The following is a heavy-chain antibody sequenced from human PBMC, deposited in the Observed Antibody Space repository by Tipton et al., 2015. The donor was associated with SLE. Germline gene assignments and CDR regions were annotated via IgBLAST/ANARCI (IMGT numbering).Heavy chain of an antibody. D-gene: IGHD4-11*01. CDR2: MFHSGGT. J-gene: IGHJ4*02. V-gene: IGHV4-38-2*02. CDR3: AREGYSNSFDY. CDR1: EYSISSGYF. Sequence: TLSLTCSVSEYSISSGYFWGWIRQPPGKGLEWIGSMFHSGGTYYNPSLESRVTMSVDTSKNQFSLKLSSVTAADTAVYYCAREGYSNSFDYWGQGTLVTVSS.